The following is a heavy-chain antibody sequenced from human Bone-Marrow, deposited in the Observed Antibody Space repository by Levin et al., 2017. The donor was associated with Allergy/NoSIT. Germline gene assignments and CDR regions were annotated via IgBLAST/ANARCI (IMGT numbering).Heavy chain of an antibody. V-gene: IGHV4-59*01. CDR2: IYYSGST. CDR3: AREESGWNSNWFDP. Sequence: SQTLSLTCTVSGGSISSYYWSWIRQPPGKGLEWIGYIYYSGSTNYNPSLKSRVTISVDTSKNQFSLKLSSVTAADTAVYYCAREESGWNSNWFDPWGQGTLVTVSS. CDR1: GGSISSYY. J-gene: IGHJ5*02. D-gene: IGHD6-19*01.